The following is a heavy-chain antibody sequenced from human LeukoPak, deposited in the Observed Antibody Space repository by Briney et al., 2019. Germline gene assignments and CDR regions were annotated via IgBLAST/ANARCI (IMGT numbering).Heavy chain of an antibody. CDR3: ATGEINYYGSGSYYNGPNFDY. J-gene: IGHJ4*02. CDR2: IIPIFGTA. Sequence: SVKVSCKASGGTFSSYAISWVRQAPGQGLEWMEGIIPIFGTANYAQKFQGRVTITTDESTSTAYMELSSLRSEDTAVYYCATGEINYYGSGSYYNGPNFDYWGQGTLVTVSS. D-gene: IGHD3-10*01. V-gene: IGHV1-69*05. CDR1: GGTFSSYA.